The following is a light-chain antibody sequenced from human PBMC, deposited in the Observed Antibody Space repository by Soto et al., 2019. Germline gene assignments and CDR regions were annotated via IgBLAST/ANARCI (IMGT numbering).Light chain of an antibody. CDR2: DAS. Sequence: DIVLTQSPATLSLSPGEGVTLSSRASQSVSSYLAWYQQKPGQAPRLLIYDASNRATGIPARFSGSGSGTDFTLTISSLEPEDFAVYYCQQRSDWPLTFGGGTKVVI. CDR3: QQRSDWPLT. CDR1: QSVSSY. J-gene: IGKJ4*01. V-gene: IGKV3-11*01.